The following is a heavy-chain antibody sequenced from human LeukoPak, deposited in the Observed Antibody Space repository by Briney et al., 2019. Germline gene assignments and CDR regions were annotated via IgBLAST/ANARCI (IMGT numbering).Heavy chain of an antibody. J-gene: IGHJ3*02. Sequence: SETPSLTCAVYGGSFSGNYWSWIRQPPGKGLEWIGEINHSGSTNYNPSLKSRVTISVDTSKNQFSLKLSSVTAADTAVYYCARVALGLLYGIRDDAFDIWGQGTMVTVSS. CDR2: INHSGST. CDR3: ARVALGLLYGIRDDAFDI. CDR1: GGSFSGNY. D-gene: IGHD3-3*01. V-gene: IGHV4-34*01.